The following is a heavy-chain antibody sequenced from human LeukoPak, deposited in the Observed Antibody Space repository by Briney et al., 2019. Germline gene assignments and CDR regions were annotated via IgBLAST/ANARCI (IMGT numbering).Heavy chain of an antibody. V-gene: IGHV1-2*02. D-gene: IGHD3-9*01. CDR1: GYTFNTYG. J-gene: IGHJ5*02. Sequence: ASVKVSCKASGYTFNTYGLSWVRQAPGQGLEWMGWINPNSGGTNYAQKFQGRVTMTRDTSISTAYMELSRLRSDDTAVYYCARGSYDILTGYLFDPWGQGTLVTVSS. CDR3: ARGSYDILTGYLFDP. CDR2: INPNSGGT.